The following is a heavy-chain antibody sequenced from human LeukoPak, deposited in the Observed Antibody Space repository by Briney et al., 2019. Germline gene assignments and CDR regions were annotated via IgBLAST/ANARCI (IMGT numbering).Heavy chain of an antibody. CDR3: AKKGFGELVIDY. J-gene: IGHJ4*02. D-gene: IGHD3-10*01. CDR1: GFTFSSYA. Sequence: GGSLRLSCAASGFTFSSYAMSWVRQAPGKGLEWVSAISGSGGSTYYADSVKGRFTISRDNSKNTPYLHMNSLRAEDTAVYYWAKKGFGELVIDYWGQGTLVTVSS. V-gene: IGHV3-23*01. CDR2: ISGSGGST.